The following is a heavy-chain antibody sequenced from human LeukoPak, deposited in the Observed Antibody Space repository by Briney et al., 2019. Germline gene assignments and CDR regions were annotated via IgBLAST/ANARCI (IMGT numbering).Heavy chain of an antibody. CDR3: ARNVFSGGACYFDY. Sequence: PGGSLRLSCAASGFTFSTYWMSWVRQAPGMGLEWVANIKQDGSEEYYVDSMKGRFTISRDNRKNSLYLQVNSLRAEDTAVYYCARNVFSGGACYFDYWGQGTLVTVSS. D-gene: IGHD2-21*02. V-gene: IGHV3-7*01. CDR2: IKQDGSEE. CDR1: GFTFSTYW. J-gene: IGHJ4*02.